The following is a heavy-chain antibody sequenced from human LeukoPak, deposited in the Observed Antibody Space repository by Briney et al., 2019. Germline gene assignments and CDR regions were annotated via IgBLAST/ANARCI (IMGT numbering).Heavy chain of an antibody. CDR3: ARSVATRRVYYYYYMDV. D-gene: IGHD5-12*01. V-gene: IGHV3-53*01. CDR1: GFTVSSNY. Sequence: AGGSLRLSCAASGFTVSSNYMSWVRQAPGKGLEWVSVIYSGGSTYYADSVKGRFTIPRDNSKNTLYLQMNSLRAEDTAVYYCARSVATRRVYYYYYMDVWGKGTTVTVSS. CDR2: IYSGGST. J-gene: IGHJ6*03.